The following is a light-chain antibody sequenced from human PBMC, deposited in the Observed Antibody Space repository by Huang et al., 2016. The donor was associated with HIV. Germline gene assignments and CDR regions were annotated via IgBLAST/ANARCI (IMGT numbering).Light chain of an antibody. CDR1: QCISNY. V-gene: IGKV1-27*01. J-gene: IGKJ4*01. CDR3: QKYNSAPLT. Sequence: DIQMTQSPSSLSASVGDRVTITCLASQCISNYLGWYQQKPGKVPKRLIYAAATLQSGVPSRFSGSGSGTDFTLTISSLQPEDVATYYCQKYNSAPLTFGGGTKVEIK. CDR2: AAA.